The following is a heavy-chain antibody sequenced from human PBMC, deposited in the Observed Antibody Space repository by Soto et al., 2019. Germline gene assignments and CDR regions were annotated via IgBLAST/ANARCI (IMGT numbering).Heavy chain of an antibody. V-gene: IGHV3-7*05. CDR1: GFTFSTYW. J-gene: IGHJ6*02. CDR3: ARDDIYGANSNYFYGMDV. CDR2: IKKDGGDK. D-gene: IGHD4-17*01. Sequence: GGSLRLSCAASGFTFSTYWTSWVRQAPGKGLEWVANIKKDGGDKYYLDSVKGRFTISRDNAKNSLFLQMNSLRAEDTAVYYCARDDIYGANSNYFYGMDVCGQGTTVTVSS.